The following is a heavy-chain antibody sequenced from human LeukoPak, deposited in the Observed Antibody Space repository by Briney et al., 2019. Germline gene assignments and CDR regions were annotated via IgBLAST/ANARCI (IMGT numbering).Heavy chain of an antibody. CDR3: TTAVAVAGSPYFDY. D-gene: IGHD6-19*01. Sequence: PGGSLRLSCTASGLTFSNAWMSWVRQAPEKGLEWVGRIKSKTDYGTTDYAAPVKGRFTISRDDSKNTLYLQMTSLKTEDTAVYYCTTAVAVAGSPYFDYWGQGTLVTVSS. CDR1: GLTFSNAW. J-gene: IGHJ4*02. V-gene: IGHV3-15*01. CDR2: IKSKTDYGTT.